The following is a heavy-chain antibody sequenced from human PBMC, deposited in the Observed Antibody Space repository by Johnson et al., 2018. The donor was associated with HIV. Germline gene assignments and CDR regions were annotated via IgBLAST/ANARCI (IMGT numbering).Heavy chain of an antibody. Sequence: QVQLVESGGGVVQPGRSLRLSCAASGFTFSSYAMHWVRQAPGKGLEWVAVISYDGRNKYYADSVKGRFTISRDNSKNTLYLQMNSLRAEDTAVYHSARDLDYYDSSGYQAISYAFDIWGQGTMVTVSS. V-gene: IGHV3-30-3*01. J-gene: IGHJ3*02. CDR2: ISYDGRNK. CDR1: GFTFSSYA. D-gene: IGHD3-22*01. CDR3: ARDLDYYDSSGYQAISYAFDI.